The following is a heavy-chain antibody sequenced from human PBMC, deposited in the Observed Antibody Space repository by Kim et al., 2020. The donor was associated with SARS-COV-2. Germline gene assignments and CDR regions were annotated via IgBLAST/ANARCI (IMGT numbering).Heavy chain of an antibody. V-gene: IGHV3-23*01. D-gene: IGHD6-13*01. Sequence: YADSVKVRFTISRDNSKNTLYLQMNSLRAEDTAVYYCAKDSIAAAGTDDYCGQGTLVTVSS. J-gene: IGHJ4*02. CDR3: AKDSIAAAGTDDY.